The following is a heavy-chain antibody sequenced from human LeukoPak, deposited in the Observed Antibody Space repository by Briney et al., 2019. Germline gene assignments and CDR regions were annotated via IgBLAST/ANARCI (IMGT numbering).Heavy chain of an antibody. D-gene: IGHD1-26*01. CDR2: IIPIFGTA. V-gene: IGHV1-69*01. CDR1: GGTFSSYA. J-gene: IGHJ6*03. Sequence: GASVKVSCKASGGTFSSYAISWVRQAPGQGLEWMGGIIPIFGTANYAQKFQGRVTITGDESTSTAYMELSSLSSEDTAVYYCARFSGWAYYYYYMDVWGKGTTVTVSS. CDR3: ARFSGWAYYYYYMDV.